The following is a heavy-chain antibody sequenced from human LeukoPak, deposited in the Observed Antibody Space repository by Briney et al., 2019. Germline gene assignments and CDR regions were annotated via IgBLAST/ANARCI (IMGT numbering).Heavy chain of an antibody. CDR1: GFTFSSYS. CDR2: FSSSSSYI. J-gene: IGHJ4*02. Sequence: GGSLRLSCAASGFTFSSYSMNWVRQAPGKGLEWVSSFSSSSSYIDHADSVKGRFTISRDNAKNSLYLQMNSLRAEDTAVYYCARVRCSGGSCYSDDYWGQGTLVTVSS. V-gene: IGHV3-21*01. D-gene: IGHD2-15*01. CDR3: ARVRCSGGSCYSDDY.